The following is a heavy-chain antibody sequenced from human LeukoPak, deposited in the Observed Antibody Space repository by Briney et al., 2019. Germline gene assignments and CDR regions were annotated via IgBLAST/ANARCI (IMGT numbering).Heavy chain of an antibody. CDR1: GLIGSDGY. Sequence: PGGSLRLSCAVSGLIGSDGYMSWVRQAPGKGLEWLSIIYRGGATYYADSVKSRFTISRDDSNYTWHLQLNSLRAEDTAVYFCAGASSYGIILDATSFDLWGQGTLVIVSS. CDR3: AGASSYGIILDATSFDL. CDR2: IYRGGAT. D-gene: IGHD2-15*01. J-gene: IGHJ4*02. V-gene: IGHV3-66*01.